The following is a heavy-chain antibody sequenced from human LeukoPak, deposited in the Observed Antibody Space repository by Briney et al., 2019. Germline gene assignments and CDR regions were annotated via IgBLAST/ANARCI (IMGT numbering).Heavy chain of an antibody. J-gene: IGHJ3*02. D-gene: IGHD1-26*01. CDR2: IYSGGST. CDR3: TTDVQWELLQAFDI. V-gene: IGHV3-66*01. CDR1: GFTVSSNY. Sequence: GGSLRLSCAASGFTVSSNYMSWVRQAPGKGLEWVSVIYSGGSTYYADSVKGRFTISRDNSKNTLYLQMNSLKTEDTAVYYCTTDVQWELLQAFDIWGQGTMVTVSS.